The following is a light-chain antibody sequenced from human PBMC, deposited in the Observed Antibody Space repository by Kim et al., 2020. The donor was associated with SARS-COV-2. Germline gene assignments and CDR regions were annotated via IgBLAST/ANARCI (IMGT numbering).Light chain of an antibody. Sequence: PGQRVTISCSGSSSNIGSNTVNWYQHLPGTAPKLLIYGNNQRPSGVPDRFSGSKSGTSASLAISGLQSEDEADYYCAAWDDSLNVVFGGGTQLTVL. CDR3: AAWDDSLNVV. CDR2: GNN. V-gene: IGLV1-44*01. CDR1: SSNIGSNT. J-gene: IGLJ2*01.